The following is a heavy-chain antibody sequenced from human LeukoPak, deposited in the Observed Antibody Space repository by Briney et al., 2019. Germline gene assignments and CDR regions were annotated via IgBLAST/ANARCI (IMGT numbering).Heavy chain of an antibody. CDR1: GGTFSSYA. CDR2: IIPIFGTA. J-gene: IGHJ6*02. D-gene: IGHD3-3*01. V-gene: IGHV1-69*01. Sequence: ASVKVSCKASGGTFSSYAISWVRQAPGQGLEWMGGIIPIFGTANYAQKFQGRVTITADESTSTAYMELSSLRSEDTAVYYCARGVATTVSYYYGMDVWGQGTTVTVSS. CDR3: ARGVATTVSYYYGMDV.